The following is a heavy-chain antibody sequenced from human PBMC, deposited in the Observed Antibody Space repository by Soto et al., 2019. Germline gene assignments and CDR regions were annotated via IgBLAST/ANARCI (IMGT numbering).Heavy chain of an antibody. Sequence: QVQLVQSGAEVKKPGASVKVSCKASGYTFTSYAMHWVRQAPGQRLEWMGWINAGNGNTKYSQKFQGRVTITRDTSASTAYMELSSLRSEDTALYYCAGSIAARLEIDYWGQGTLVTVSS. V-gene: IGHV1-3*01. D-gene: IGHD6-6*01. J-gene: IGHJ4*02. CDR2: INAGNGNT. CDR3: AGSIAARLEIDY. CDR1: GYTFTSYA.